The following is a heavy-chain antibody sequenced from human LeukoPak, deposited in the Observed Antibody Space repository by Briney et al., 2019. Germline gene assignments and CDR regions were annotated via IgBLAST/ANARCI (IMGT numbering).Heavy chain of an antibody. D-gene: IGHD6-6*01. V-gene: IGHV3-7*01. CDR1: GFTFSRHW. J-gene: IGHJ4*02. Sequence: GGSLRLSCAASGFTFSRHWMDWVRQAPGKGLEWVANIKEDGSVKEYVDSVKGRFTISRDNAKNSLYLQMNSLRAEDTAVYYCARRLIAARLFDYWGQGTLVTVSS. CDR3: ARRLIAARLFDY. CDR2: IKEDGSVK.